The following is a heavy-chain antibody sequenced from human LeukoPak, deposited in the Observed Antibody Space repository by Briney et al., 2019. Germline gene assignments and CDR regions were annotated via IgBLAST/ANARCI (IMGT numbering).Heavy chain of an antibody. V-gene: IGHV1-58*02. J-gene: IGHJ4*02. CDR3: ALIVGATSDY. CDR2: IVVGSGNT. D-gene: IGHD1-26*01. CDR1: GFTFTSSA. Sequence: ASVKVSYKASGFTFTSSAMQWVRQARGQRLEWIGWIVVGSGNTNYAQKFQERVTITRDMSTSTAYMELSSLRSEDTAVYYYALIVGATSDYWGQGTLVTVSS.